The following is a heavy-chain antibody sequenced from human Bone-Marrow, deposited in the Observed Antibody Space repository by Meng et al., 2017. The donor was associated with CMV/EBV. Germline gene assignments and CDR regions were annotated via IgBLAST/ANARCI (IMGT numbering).Heavy chain of an antibody. CDR1: GGTFSSYT. CDR3: ASPDTGTHPGYYYGMDV. D-gene: IGHD1-1*01. V-gene: IGHV1-69*02. CDR2: IIPILGIA. J-gene: IGHJ6*02. Sequence: SVKVSCKASGGTFSSYTISWVRQAPGQGLEWMGRIIPILGIANYAQKFQGRVTITADKSTSTAYMELSSLRSEDTAVYYCASPDTGTHPGYYYGMDVWGQGTTVTVSS.